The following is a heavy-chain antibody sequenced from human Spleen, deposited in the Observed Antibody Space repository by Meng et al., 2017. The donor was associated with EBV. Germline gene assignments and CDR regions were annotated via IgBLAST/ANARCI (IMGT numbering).Heavy chain of an antibody. V-gene: IGHV2-5*02. D-gene: IGHD5-18*01. CDR2: IYWDDER. J-gene: IGHJ4*02. CDR1: GFSLSTSGVG. CDR3: VHKLSDTAVAFDY. Sequence: QISLQEPAPAPVNPTQSLTLTFSFSGFSLSTSGVGVGSIRQPPGKALEWLALIYWDDERRFSPSLKNRLTITKDTYKNQVVLTMTNMDPVDTATYYCVHKLSDTAVAFDYWGQGTLVTVSS.